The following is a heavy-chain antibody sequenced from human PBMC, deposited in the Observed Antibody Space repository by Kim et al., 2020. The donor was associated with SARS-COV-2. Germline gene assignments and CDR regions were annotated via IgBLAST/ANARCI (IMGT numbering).Heavy chain of an antibody. Sequence: GGSLRLSCAASGFTFSSYAMHWVRQAPGKGLEWVAVISYDGSNKYYADSVKGRFTISRDNSKNTLYLQMNSLRAEDTAVYYCARVSQLVSTTFFDYWGQG. V-gene: IGHV3-30*04. CDR2: ISYDGSNK. CDR1: GFTFSSYA. CDR3: ARVSQLVSTTFFDY. D-gene: IGHD6-6*01. J-gene: IGHJ4*02.